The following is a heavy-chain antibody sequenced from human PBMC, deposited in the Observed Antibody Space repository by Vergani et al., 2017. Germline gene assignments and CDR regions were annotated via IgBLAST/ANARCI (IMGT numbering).Heavy chain of an antibody. J-gene: IGHJ4*02. V-gene: IGHV3-30-3*01. CDR3: ARDPGAQGGDYVGVFDY. Sequence: VQLVESGGGVVQPGRSLRLSCAASGFTFSSYAMHWVRQAPGKGLEWVAVISYDGSNKYYADSVKGRFTISRDNSKNTLYLQMNSLRAEDTAVYYCARDPGAQGGDYVGVFDYWGQGTLVTVSS. CDR2: ISYDGSNK. D-gene: IGHD4-17*01. CDR1: GFTFSSYA.